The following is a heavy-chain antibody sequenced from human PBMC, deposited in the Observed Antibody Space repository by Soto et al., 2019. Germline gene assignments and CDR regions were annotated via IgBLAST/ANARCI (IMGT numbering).Heavy chain of an antibody. CDR1: GGSISSSSYY. CDR3: ARHGEDYDFGSGYPAFDY. D-gene: IGHD3-3*01. J-gene: IGHJ4*02. V-gene: IGHV4-39*01. Sequence: QLQLQESGPGLVKPSETLSLTCTVSGGSISSSSYYWGWIRQPPGKGLEWIGSIYYSGRTYYNPSLKSRVTITVDTAKNQSCLKLSCVTAADTAVYYCARHGEDYDFGSGYPAFDYWGQGTLVTVSS. CDR2: IYYSGRT.